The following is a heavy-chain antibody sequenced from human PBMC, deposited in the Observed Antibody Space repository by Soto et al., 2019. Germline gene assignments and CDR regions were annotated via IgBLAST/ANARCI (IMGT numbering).Heavy chain of an antibody. J-gene: IGHJ3*02. Sequence: GGSLRLSCTVSGFTLNTYAMTWVRQAPRKGLEWVLTVTTGGARTNYADSVRGRFSISRDDSENTLYLQMHSLRAEDTAVYFCAKCRGAGLAQGADIWGQGTMVTVSS. CDR2: VTTGGART. CDR3: AKCRGAGLAQGADI. CDR1: GFTLNTYA. V-gene: IGHV3-23*01. D-gene: IGHD3-10*01.